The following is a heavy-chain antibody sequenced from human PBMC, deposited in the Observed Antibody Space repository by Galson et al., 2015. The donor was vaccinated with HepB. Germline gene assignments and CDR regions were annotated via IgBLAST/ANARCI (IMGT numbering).Heavy chain of an antibody. Sequence: SVKVSCKTSGYTFTSYGISWVRQAPGQGLEWMGWISAYNGNTNYAQKLQGRVTMTTDTSTSTAYMELRSLRSDDTAVYYCAREAPIFGVVMFDYWGQGTLVTVSS. CDR1: GYTFTSYG. V-gene: IGHV1-18*01. CDR2: ISAYNGNT. D-gene: IGHD3-3*01. CDR3: AREAPIFGVVMFDY. J-gene: IGHJ4*02.